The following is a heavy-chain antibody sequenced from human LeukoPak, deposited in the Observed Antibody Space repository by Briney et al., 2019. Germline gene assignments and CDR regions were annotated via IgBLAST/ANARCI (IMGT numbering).Heavy chain of an antibody. CDR3: ARGWGRYCSSTSCRTGYYYYYYGMDV. V-gene: IGHV4-34*01. J-gene: IGHJ6*02. Sequence: SETLSLTCTVSGGSISSYYWSWIRQPPGKGLEWIGEINHSGSTNYNPSLKSRVTISVDTSKNQFSLKLSSVTAADTAVYYCARGWGRYCSSTSCRTGYYYYYYGMDVWGQGTTVTVSS. CDR1: GGSISSYY. CDR2: INHSGST. D-gene: IGHD2-2*01.